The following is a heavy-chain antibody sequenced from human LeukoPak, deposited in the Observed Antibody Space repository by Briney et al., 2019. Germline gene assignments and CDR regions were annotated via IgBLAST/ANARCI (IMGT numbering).Heavy chain of an antibody. D-gene: IGHD2-2*01. Sequence: SVKVSCKASGGTFSSYAISWVRQAPGQGLEWMGGIIPIFGTANYAQKFQGRVTITTDESTSTAYTELSSLRSEDTAVYYCAGVVVPAAYYYYYYMDVWGKGTTVTVSS. J-gene: IGHJ6*03. CDR1: GGTFSSYA. V-gene: IGHV1-69*05. CDR2: IIPIFGTA. CDR3: AGVVVPAAYYYYYYMDV.